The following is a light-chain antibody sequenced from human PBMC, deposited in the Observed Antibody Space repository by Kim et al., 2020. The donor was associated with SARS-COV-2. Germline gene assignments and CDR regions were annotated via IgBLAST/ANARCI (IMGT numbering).Light chain of an antibody. V-gene: IGKV1-27*01. CDR2: GAY. Sequence: ASVGDRVTITCRASRGISNYLAWYQQKPGKVPRLLIYGAYILQSGVPSRFSGTGSVTEFTLTISSLQPEDVATYYCQEYNSAPLAFGGGTKVDIK. CDR1: RGISNY. J-gene: IGKJ4*01. CDR3: QEYNSAPLA.